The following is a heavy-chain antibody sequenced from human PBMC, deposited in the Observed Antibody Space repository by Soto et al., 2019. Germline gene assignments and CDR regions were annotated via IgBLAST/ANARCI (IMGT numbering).Heavy chain of an antibody. J-gene: IGHJ4*02. CDR1: GGSVSSGSYY. CDR2: IYYSGST. CDR3: ARDPYGDFTHYFDY. Sequence: LSLTCTVSGGSVSSGSYYWSWILQPPGKGLEWIGYIYYSGSTNYNPSLKSRVTISVDTSKNQFSLKLSSVTAADTAVYYCARDPYGDFTHYFDYWGQGTLVTVSS. D-gene: IGHD4-17*01. V-gene: IGHV4-61*01.